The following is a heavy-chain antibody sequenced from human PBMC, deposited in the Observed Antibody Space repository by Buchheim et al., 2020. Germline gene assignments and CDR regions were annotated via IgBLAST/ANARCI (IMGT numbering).Heavy chain of an antibody. J-gene: IGHJ5*02. CDR2: LSANGGEA. V-gene: IGHV3-23*01. D-gene: IGHD3-3*01. CDR3: ANRASGTRFFDP. Sequence: EVQLLESGGGLVQAGGSLRLSCAASGFVFSTYSMNWVRQAPGKGPEWVSILSANGGEAHYADSVKGRFTISRDNSKNTLYLQLNSLRADDTAVYYCANRASGTRFFDPWGQGTL. CDR1: GFVFSTYS.